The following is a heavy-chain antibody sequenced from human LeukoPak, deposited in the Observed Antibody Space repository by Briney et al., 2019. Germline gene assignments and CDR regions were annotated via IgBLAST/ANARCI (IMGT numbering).Heavy chain of an antibody. V-gene: IGHV4-59*08. CDR1: GGSISSYY. CDR2: IYSSGST. Sequence: SETLSLTCTVSGGSISSYYWNWIRQPPGKGLEWIGYIYSSGSTVYNPSLRSRVTISVDTSKNQFSLNLTSVTAADTAVYYCARRPCPYYFDHWGQGALVTVSS. CDR3: ARRPCPYYFDH. J-gene: IGHJ4*02.